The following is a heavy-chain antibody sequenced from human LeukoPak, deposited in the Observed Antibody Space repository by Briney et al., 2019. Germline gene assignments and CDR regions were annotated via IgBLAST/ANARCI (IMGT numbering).Heavy chain of an antibody. CDR3: ARATGSDGSSALLN. D-gene: IGHD6-6*01. CDR1: GGSISSYY. Sequence: PSETLSLTCTVSGGSISSYYWSWIRQPPGKGLEWIGYIYYSGSTNYNPSLKSRVTISVDTSKNQFSLKLSSVTAADTAVYYCARATGSDGSSALLNWAQGTLVTVSS. CDR2: IYYSGST. V-gene: IGHV4-59*01. J-gene: IGHJ4*02.